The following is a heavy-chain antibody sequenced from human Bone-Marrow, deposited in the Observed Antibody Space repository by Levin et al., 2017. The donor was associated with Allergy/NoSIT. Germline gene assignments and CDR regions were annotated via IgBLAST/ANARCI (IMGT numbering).Heavy chain of an antibody. J-gene: IGHJ5*02. CDR3: ARRNVLAPGEDWFDP. V-gene: IGHV4-4*02. D-gene: IGHD7-27*01. CDR2: IYHSGST. CDR1: DDSISSSNW. Sequence: ASETLSLTCGVSDDSISSSNWWTWVRQPPGKGLEWIGEIYHSGSTNYNPSLKSRVTISVEKSKNHFSLKLSSVTAADTAVYYCARRNVLAPGEDWFDPWGQGILVTVSS.